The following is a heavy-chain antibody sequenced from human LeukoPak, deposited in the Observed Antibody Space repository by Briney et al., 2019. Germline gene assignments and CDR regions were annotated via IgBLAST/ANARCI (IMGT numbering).Heavy chain of an antibody. D-gene: IGHD6-6*01. J-gene: IGHJ4*02. Sequence: ASVKVSCKASGYTFSSYHIHWVRQAPGQGLEWMGKINPSFNPGVDVTSYAQKFQGRVTMTRDISTNTVYMELSSLTSEDTAVYYCARATVYSSSSPRSGFDYWGQGTLVTVSS. CDR1: GYTFSSYH. CDR2: INPSFNPGVDVT. V-gene: IGHV1-46*01. CDR3: ARATVYSSSSPRSGFDY.